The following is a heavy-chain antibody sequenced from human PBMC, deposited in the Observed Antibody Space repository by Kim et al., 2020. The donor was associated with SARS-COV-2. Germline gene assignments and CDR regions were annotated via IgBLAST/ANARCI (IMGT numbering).Heavy chain of an antibody. CDR3: AKEASYYYDSSGYSLY. D-gene: IGHD3-22*01. V-gene: IGHV3-23*01. Sequence: SVKGRFTISRDNSKNTLYLQMNSLRAEDTAVYYCAKEASYYYDSSGYSLYWGQGTLVTVSS. J-gene: IGHJ4*02.